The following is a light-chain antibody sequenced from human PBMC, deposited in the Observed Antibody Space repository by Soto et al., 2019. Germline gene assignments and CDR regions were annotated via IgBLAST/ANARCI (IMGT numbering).Light chain of an antibody. V-gene: IGKV1-5*01. Sequence: DIQMTQSPSTLSASVGDRVTITCRASQSISSWLAWYQQKPGKAPKLLIYDASILESGVPSRFSGSGSGTECTLTISSLQPDDFATYYCQQYNSYPWTFGQVTKVEIK. CDR1: QSISSW. CDR2: DAS. J-gene: IGKJ1*01. CDR3: QQYNSYPWT.